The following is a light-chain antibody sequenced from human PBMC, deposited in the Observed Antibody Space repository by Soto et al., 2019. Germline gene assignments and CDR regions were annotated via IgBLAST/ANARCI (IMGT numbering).Light chain of an antibody. CDR2: DAS. CDR1: QSVSRY. Sequence: EIVLTQSPATLSLSPGERATLSCRASQSVSRYLAWYQQKPGQTPRLLIFDASHRASGIPARFSGSGSGTDFTLTISSLEPEDFAVYYCQQGSDWLWTFGQGTRLEIK. J-gene: IGKJ5*01. CDR3: QQGSDWLWT. V-gene: IGKV3-11*01.